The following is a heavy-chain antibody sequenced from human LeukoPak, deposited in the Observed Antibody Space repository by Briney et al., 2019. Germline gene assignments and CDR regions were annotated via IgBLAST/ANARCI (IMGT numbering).Heavy chain of an antibody. D-gene: IGHD3-3*01. CDR2: IKSKTDGGTT. CDR3: TTENPSGYYYGMDV. Sequence: PGGSLGLSCAASGFTFSNAWMSWVRQAPGKGLEWVGRIKSKTDGGTTDYAAPVKGRFTISRDDSKNTLYLQMNSLKTEDTAVYYCTTENPSGYYYGMDVWGKGTTVTVSS. J-gene: IGHJ6*04. CDR1: GFTFSNAW. V-gene: IGHV3-15*01.